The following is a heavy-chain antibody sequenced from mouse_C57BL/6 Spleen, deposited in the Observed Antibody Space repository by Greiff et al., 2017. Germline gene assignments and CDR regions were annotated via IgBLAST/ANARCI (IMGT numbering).Heavy chain of an antibody. Sequence: EVQLHQPGPELVKPGASVKISCKASGYTFTDYYMAWVKQSHGKSLEWIGDINPNNGGTSYNHQFKGKATVTVDKSSSTAYMQRRTLTSEDTAVDYCARRGLRRYSAWFAYWGQGTLVTVS. V-gene: IGHV1-18*01. CDR3: ARRGLRRYSAWFAY. CDR1: GYTFTDYY. J-gene: IGHJ3*01. D-gene: IGHD2-4*01. CDR2: INPNNGGT.